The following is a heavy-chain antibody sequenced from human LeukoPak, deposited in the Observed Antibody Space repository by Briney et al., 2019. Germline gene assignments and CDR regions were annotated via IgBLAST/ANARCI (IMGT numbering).Heavy chain of an antibody. Sequence: EASVKVSCKASGGTFSSYAISWVRQAPGQGLEWMGGIIPIFGTANYAQKFQGRVTITTDESTSTAYMELSSLRSEDTAVYYCATAPGYSSSWYNSGYFDYWGQGTLVTVSS. V-gene: IGHV1-69*05. CDR2: IIPIFGTA. CDR1: GGTFSSYA. D-gene: IGHD6-13*01. CDR3: ATAPGYSSSWYNSGYFDY. J-gene: IGHJ4*02.